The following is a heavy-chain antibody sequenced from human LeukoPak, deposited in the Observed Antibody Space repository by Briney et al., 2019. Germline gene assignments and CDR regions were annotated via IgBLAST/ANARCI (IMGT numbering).Heavy chain of an antibody. CDR1: GGSISSSSYY. Sequence: PSETLSLTXTVSGGSISSSSYYWGWIRQPPGEGLEWIGYIYSSGNTNYNPSLWSRVTISVDTSKNQFSLKVSSVTAADTAVYYCARGRFGDSAYFDYWGQGTLVTVSS. CDR3: ARGRFGDSAYFDY. V-gene: IGHV4-61*05. J-gene: IGHJ4*02. D-gene: IGHD3-10*01. CDR2: IYSSGNT.